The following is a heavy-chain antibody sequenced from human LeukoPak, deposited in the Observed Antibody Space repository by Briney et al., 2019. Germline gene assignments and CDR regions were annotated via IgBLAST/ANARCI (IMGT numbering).Heavy chain of an antibody. Sequence: SETLSLTCTVSGGSISSSSYYWGWVRQPPGKGLEWIGSIYYSGSTYYNPSLKSRVTISVDTSKNQLSLKLSSVTAADTAVYYCASARTSSRSWFTFDYWGQGILVTVSS. V-gene: IGHV4-39*01. CDR2: IYYSGST. CDR1: GGSISSSSYY. J-gene: IGHJ4*02. CDR3: ASARTSSRSWFTFDY. D-gene: IGHD6-13*01.